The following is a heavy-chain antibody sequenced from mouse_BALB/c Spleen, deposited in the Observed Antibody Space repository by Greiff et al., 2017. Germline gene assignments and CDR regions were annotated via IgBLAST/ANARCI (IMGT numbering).Heavy chain of an antibody. Sequence: DVKLVESGGGLLSPGGSLKLPCAASGFPFGGNALSWVGQTPEKRREWVASISSGGGTYYPDSVNGRFTISGDNARNILYLQMSSLRSEDTAMYYCAREDYYRYDGYAMDYWGQGTSVTVSS. CDR1: GFPFGGNA. CDR2: ISSGGGT. J-gene: IGHJ4*01. D-gene: IGHD2-14*01. CDR3: AREDYYRYDGYAMDY. V-gene: IGHV5-6-5*01.